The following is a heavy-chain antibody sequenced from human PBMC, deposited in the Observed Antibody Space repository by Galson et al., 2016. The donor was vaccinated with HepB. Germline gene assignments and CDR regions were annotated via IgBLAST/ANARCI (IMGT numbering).Heavy chain of an antibody. J-gene: IGHJ4*02. CDR2: ISTRRTT. V-gene: IGHV3-23*01. D-gene: IGHD1-1*01. CDR1: GFVFSNFG. Sequence: SLRLSCAASGFVFSNFGLSWVRQAPGKGLEWVASISTRRTTYYSDSGQGRVTLSRDNSNNTLYLQINGLRAEDTAVYYCAKERLVRRIFDHWGQGTLLTVSS. CDR3: AKERLVRRIFDH.